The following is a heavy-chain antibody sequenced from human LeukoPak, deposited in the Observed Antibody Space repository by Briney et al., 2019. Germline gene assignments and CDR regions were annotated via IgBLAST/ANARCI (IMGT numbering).Heavy chain of an antibody. CDR3: ARINYDTSGYNIDY. CDR2: IYYRGTT. J-gene: IGHJ4*02. V-gene: IGHV4-59*01. CDR1: GGSTNRYY. D-gene: IGHD3-22*01. Sequence: PSETLSLTCTVSGGSTNRYYWSWIRQPPGKGLEWIGYIYYRGTTTYNPSLKSRVTISVDTSKSQFSLKLTSVTAADTAIYYCARINYDTSGYNIDYWGQGTLVTVSS.